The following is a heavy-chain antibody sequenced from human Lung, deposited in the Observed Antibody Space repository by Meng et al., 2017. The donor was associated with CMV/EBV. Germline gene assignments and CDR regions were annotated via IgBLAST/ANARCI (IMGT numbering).Heavy chain of an antibody. CDR2: VFYSGST. J-gene: IGHJ4*02. CDR3: ARHFGSGSYPFDY. D-gene: IGHD1-26*01. V-gene: IGHV4-39*01. CDR1: GGTIKINSFY. Sequence: VSGGTIKINSFYWAWIRQTPGQGLEWIGSVFYSGSTYYNPSLKSRVTISVDTSKNQFSLNVYSVTAADTAVFYCARHFGSGSYPFDYWGQGXLVXVSS.